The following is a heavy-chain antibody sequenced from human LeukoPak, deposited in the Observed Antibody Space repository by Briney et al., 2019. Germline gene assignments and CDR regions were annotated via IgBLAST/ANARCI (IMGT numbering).Heavy chain of an antibody. CDR3: ATTPRSVAGSRIGYYYGMDV. Sequence: GGSLRLSCAVSGFTFSRYWMHWGRQAPGKGLVWVSRINSDGSTITYADSVKGRFTISRDNAKNTLFLQMNSLRAEDTAVYYCATTPRSVAGSRIGYYYGMDVWGKGTTVTVSS. J-gene: IGHJ6*04. V-gene: IGHV3-74*01. CDR1: GFTFSRYW. D-gene: IGHD6-19*01. CDR2: INSDGSTI.